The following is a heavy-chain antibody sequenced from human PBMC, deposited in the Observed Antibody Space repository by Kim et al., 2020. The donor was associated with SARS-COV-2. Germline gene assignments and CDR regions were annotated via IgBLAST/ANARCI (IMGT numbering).Heavy chain of an antibody. CDR3: ARAVRTAMVRINFDY. D-gene: IGHD5-18*01. J-gene: IGHJ4*02. CDR1: GGTFSSYA. V-gene: IGHV1-69*13. CDR2: IIPIFGTA. Sequence: SVKVSCKASGGTFSSYAISWVRQAPGQGLEWMGGIIPIFGTANYAQKFQGGVTITADESTSTAYMELSSLRSEDTAVYYCARAVRTAMVRINFDYWGQGTLVTVSS.